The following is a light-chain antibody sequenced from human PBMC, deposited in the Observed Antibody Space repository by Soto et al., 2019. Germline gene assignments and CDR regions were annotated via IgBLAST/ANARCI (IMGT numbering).Light chain of an antibody. V-gene: IGLV3-21*01. Sequence: SYELTQPPSVSVAPGETATITCGGNNIGSKSVHWYQQKPGQAPVMVIYDDSDRPSGIPERFSGSNSGNTATLTISRVEAGDEADYYCQVWDIMRDVVFGGGTKLTVL. CDR3: QVWDIMRDVV. CDR1: NIGSKS. J-gene: IGLJ2*01. CDR2: DDS.